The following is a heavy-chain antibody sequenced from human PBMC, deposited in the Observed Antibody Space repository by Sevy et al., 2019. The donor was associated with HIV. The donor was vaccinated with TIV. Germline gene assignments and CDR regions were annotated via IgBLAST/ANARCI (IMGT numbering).Heavy chain of an antibody. CDR3: AKVGGTYYDFWSGYGYFDY. D-gene: IGHD3-3*01. V-gene: IGHV3-30*18. Sequence: GGSLRLSCAASGFTFSNYDIHWVRQAPGKGLEWVAVISYDGSNNYYADSVKGRFPISRDNSKNTLYLQMNSLRAEDTAVYYCAKVGGTYYDFWSGYGYFDYWGQGTLVTVSS. J-gene: IGHJ4*02. CDR1: GFTFSNYD. CDR2: ISYDGSNN.